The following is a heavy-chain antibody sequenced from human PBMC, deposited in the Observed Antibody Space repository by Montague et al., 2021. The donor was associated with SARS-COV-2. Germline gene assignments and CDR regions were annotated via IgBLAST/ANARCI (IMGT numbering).Heavy chain of an antibody. J-gene: IGHJ3*02. CDR3: ASPTYYYDSSGSDAFDI. CDR2: INQSGRT. V-gene: IGHV4-34*04. Sequence: SETLSLTCAVYGGSFSGYYWSWIRQPPEKRLEWIGEINQSGRTNNNPSLKSRAIISVDTSKNQFSLKLSSVTAADTAVYYCASPTYYYDSSGSDAFDIWGQGTMVTVSS. CDR1: GGSFSGYY. D-gene: IGHD3-22*01.